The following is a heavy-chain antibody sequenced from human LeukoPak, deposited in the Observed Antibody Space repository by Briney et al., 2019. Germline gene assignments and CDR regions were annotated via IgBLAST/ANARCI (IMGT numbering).Heavy chain of an antibody. J-gene: IGHJ4*02. CDR2: ISGYQGST. V-gene: IGHV1-18*01. CDR3: ARSYLGTITAGPFNY. CDR1: AYTFTNYG. Sequence: GASVKVSCEASAYTFTNYGITWVRQAPGQGLEWMGWISGYQGSTKYAQNFQGRVPMTIDTSTSTAYMDLRSLRSDDTAIYFCARSYLGTITAGPFNYWGQGTLVAVSS. D-gene: IGHD5-24*01.